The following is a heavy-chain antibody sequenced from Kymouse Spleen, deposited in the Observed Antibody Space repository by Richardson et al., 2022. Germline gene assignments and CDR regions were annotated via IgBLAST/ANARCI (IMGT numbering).Heavy chain of an antibody. D-gene: IGHD3-10*01. V-gene: IGHV3-21*03. Sequence: EVQLVESGGGLVKPGGSLRLSCAASGFTFSSYSMNWVRQAPGKGLEWVSSISSSSSYIYYADSVKGRFTISRDNAKNSLYLQMNSLRAEDTAVYYCARRITMVRGVLHYYYYGMDVWGQGTTVTVSS. CDR1: GFTFSSYS. J-gene: IGHJ6*02. CDR3: ARRITMVRGVLHYYYYGMDV. CDR2: ISSSSSYI.